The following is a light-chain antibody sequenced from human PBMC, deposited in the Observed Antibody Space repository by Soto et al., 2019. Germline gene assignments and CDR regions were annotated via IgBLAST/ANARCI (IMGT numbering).Light chain of an antibody. CDR1: SSDVGSYNL. CDR3: CSYACSSTSVV. J-gene: IGLJ2*01. V-gene: IGLV2-23*01. CDR2: EGS. Sequence: QSALTQPASVSGSPGQSITISCTGTSSDVGSYNLVSWYQQHPGKAPKLMIYEGSKRPSGVSNRFSGSKSGNTASLTISGLQAEDEADYYSCSYACSSTSVVFGGGTQLTVL.